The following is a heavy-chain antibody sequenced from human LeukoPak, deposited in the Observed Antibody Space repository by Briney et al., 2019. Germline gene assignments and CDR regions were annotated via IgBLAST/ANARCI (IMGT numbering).Heavy chain of an antibody. J-gene: IGHJ4*02. D-gene: IGHD3-22*01. V-gene: IGHV3-53*01. Sequence: GGSLRLSCAVSGFTVSSNYMSWVRQAPGKGLEWVSVIYSGGSTYYADSVKGRFTISRDNSKNTLYLQMNSLRAEDTAVYYCAREAPHYYDSSGYYYPPPFDYWGQGTLVTVSS. CDR1: GFTVSSNY. CDR2: IYSGGST. CDR3: AREAPHYYDSSGYYYPPPFDY.